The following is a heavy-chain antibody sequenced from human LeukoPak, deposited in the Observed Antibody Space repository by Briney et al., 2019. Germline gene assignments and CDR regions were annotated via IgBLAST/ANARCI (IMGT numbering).Heavy chain of an antibody. Sequence: PSETLSLTCTVSGGSISSSSYYWGWIRQPPGKGLEWIGSIYYSGSTYYNPSLKSRVTISVDTSKNQFSLKLSSVTAADTAVYYCARAGDFWSGDYGMDVWGQGTTVTVSS. CDR3: ARAGDFWSGDYGMDV. CDR1: GGSISSSSYY. V-gene: IGHV4-39*01. CDR2: IYYSGST. D-gene: IGHD3-3*01. J-gene: IGHJ6*02.